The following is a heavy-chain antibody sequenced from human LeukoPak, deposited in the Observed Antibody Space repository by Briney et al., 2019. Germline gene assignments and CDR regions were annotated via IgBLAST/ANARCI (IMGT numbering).Heavy chain of an antibody. CDR2: IYTSGST. CDR1: GGSISSGSYY. Sequence: SQTLSLTCTVSGGSISSGSYYWSWIRQPAGKGLEWIGRIYTSGSTNYNPSLKSRVTISVDTSKNQLSLKLSSVTAADTAVYYCARSTMIEENWFDPWGQGTLVTVSS. V-gene: IGHV4-61*02. CDR3: ARSTMIEENWFDP. J-gene: IGHJ5*02. D-gene: IGHD3-22*01.